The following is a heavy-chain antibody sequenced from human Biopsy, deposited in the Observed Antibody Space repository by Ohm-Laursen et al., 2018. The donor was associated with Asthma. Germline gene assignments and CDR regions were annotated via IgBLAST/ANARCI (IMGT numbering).Heavy chain of an antibody. D-gene: IGHD1-20*01. Sequence: SLRLSCAASGFTFSIYDIHWVRQAPGKGLEWVAVISYDGGNKFYGDSVKGRFTLSRDNSRNTPYLQMNSLRVEDTAIYYCARDLRSDNWNPWGMDVWGLGTTVTVAS. CDR3: ARDLRSDNWNPWGMDV. CDR2: ISYDGGNK. J-gene: IGHJ6*02. V-gene: IGHV3-30*03. CDR1: GFTFSIYD.